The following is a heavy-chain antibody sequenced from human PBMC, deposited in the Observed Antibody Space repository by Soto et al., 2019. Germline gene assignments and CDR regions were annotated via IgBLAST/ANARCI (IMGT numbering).Heavy chain of an antibody. CDR1: GFTVTSNG. CDR2: ISGSGSST. Sequence: EVKLLESGGGLVQPGGSLRLSCGVSGFTVTSNGVSWVRQAPGKGLEWVAAISGSGSSTNYADSVKGRFTISRDNSMNTLYLQINSLRAEDTAIYYCAKSAGDCYPCYYYGMDVWGQGTTVTVSS. CDR3: AKSAGDCYPCYYYGMDV. D-gene: IGHD2-21*02. J-gene: IGHJ6*02. V-gene: IGHV3-23*01.